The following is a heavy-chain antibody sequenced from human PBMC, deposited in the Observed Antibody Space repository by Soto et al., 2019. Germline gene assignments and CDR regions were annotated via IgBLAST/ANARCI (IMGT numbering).Heavy chain of an antibody. CDR1: GFTFSSYE. D-gene: IGHD2-15*01. J-gene: IGHJ6*02. CDR2: ISSSGSTI. CDR3: ARYGIGYCSGGSCYYYYYYYGMDV. Sequence: GGSLRLSCAASGFTFSSYEMNWVRQAPGKGLEWVSYISSSGSTIYYADSVKGRFTISRDNAKNSLYLRMNSLRAEDTAVYYCARYGIGYCSGGSCYYYYYYYGMDVWGQGTTVTVSS. V-gene: IGHV3-48*03.